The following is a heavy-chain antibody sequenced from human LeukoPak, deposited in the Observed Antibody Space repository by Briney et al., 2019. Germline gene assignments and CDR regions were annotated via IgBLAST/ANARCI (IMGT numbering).Heavy chain of an antibody. Sequence: GGSLRLSCAASGFTFSTFAMIWVRQPPGKGLEWVSSIFPSGGEIHYADSVRGRFTISRDDSKNTLYLQLNSLRAEDTAVYYCAKESESYDSSGSTFHYWGQGTLVTVSS. V-gene: IGHV3-23*01. J-gene: IGHJ4*02. CDR2: IFPSGGEI. CDR1: GFTFSTFA. D-gene: IGHD3-22*01. CDR3: AKESESYDSSGSTFHY.